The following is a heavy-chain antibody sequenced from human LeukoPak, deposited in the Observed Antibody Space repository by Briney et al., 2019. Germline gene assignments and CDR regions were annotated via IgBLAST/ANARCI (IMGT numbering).Heavy chain of an antibody. V-gene: IGHV3-30-3*01. J-gene: IGHJ4*02. CDR2: ISYDGTNK. CDR1: GFTFSSYA. D-gene: IGHD3-22*01. Sequence: GGSLRLSCAASGFTFSSYAMHWVRQAPGKGLEWVAVISYDGTNKFYADSVKGRFTISRGNSKKTLYLQMNSLRGEDTAVYYCARDSRGYYYFDYWGQGTLVTVSS. CDR3: ARDSRGYYYFDY.